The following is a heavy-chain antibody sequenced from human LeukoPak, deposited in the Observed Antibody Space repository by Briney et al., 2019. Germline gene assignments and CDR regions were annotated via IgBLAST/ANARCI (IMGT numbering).Heavy chain of an antibody. J-gene: IGHJ4*02. CDR3: ASSVSSSWYDY. V-gene: IGHV4-59*08. CDR2: IYNSGSI. Sequence: SETLSLTCTVSGGSISSYYWSWIRQPPGKGLEWIGYIYNSGSINYNPSLKSRVTISVDTSKNQISLKLSSVTAADTAVYYCASSVSSSWYDYWGQGTLVTLSS. D-gene: IGHD6-13*01. CDR1: GGSISSYY.